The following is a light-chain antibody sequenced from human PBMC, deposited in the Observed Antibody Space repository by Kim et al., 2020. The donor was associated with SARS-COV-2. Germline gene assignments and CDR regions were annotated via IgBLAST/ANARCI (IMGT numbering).Light chain of an antibody. J-gene: IGKJ4*01. CDR1: QGVSSSY. CDR3: QQHGNSLSLT. CDR2: GTS. V-gene: IGKV3-20*01. Sequence: PGERATPSCRASQGVSSSYLAWYQQKPGQAPRLLIYGTSTRATGIPDRFSGSGSGTDFTLTISRLEPEDFAVYYCQQHGNSLSLTFGGGTKVDIK.